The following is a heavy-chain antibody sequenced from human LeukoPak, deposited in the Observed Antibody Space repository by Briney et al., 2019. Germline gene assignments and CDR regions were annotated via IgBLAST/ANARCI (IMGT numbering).Heavy chain of an antibody. V-gene: IGHV1-69*02. CDR3: ARGPEPTADYYGMDV. Sequence: GASVKVSCKASGGTFSSYTISWVRQAPGQGLEWMGRIIPILGIANYAQKFQGRVTITADKSTSTAYMELSSLRSEDTAVYYCARGPEPTADYYGMDVWGQGTTVTVSS. CDR2: IIPILGIA. J-gene: IGHJ6*02. CDR1: GGTFSSYT.